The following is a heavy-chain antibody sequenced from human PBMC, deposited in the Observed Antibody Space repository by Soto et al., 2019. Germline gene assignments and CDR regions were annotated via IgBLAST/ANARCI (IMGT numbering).Heavy chain of an antibody. D-gene: IGHD2-15*01. V-gene: IGHV4-34*01. CDR3: ASPQRVAATSDNWFDP. J-gene: IGHJ5*02. CDR1: GGSFSGYY. Sequence: PSETMPLTCAVYGGSFSGYYWSWIRQPPGKGLEWIGEINHSGSTNYNPSLKSRVTISVDTSKNQFSLKLSSVTAADTAVYYCASPQRVAATSDNWFDPWGQGTLVTVSS. CDR2: INHSGST.